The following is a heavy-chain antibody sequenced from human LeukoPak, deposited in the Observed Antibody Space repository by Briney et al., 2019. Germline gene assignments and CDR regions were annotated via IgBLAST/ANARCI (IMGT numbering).Heavy chain of an antibody. J-gene: IGHJ3*02. CDR1: GGSISSYY. CDR2: IYYSGST. D-gene: IGHD3-16*02. Sequence: SETLSLTCTVSGGSISSYYWSWIRQPPGKGLEWIGYIYYSGSTNYNPSLKRRVTISVDTSKNQFSLKLSSVTAADTAVYYCARGLYYDYVWGSYRLDAFDIWGQGTMVTVSS. V-gene: IGHV4-59*01. CDR3: ARGLYYDYVWGSYRLDAFDI.